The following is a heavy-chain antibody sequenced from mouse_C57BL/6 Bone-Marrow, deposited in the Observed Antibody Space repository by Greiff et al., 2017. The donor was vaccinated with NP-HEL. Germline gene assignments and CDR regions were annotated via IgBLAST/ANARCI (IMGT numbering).Heavy chain of an antibody. CDR3: ARSGGRFAY. D-gene: IGHD3-1*01. V-gene: IGHV1-4*01. CDR1: GYTFTSYT. Sequence: QLQQSGAELARPGASVKMSCKASGYTFTSYTMHWVKQRPGQGLEWIGYINPSSGYTKYNQKFKDKATLTADKSSSTAYMQLSSLTSEDSAVYYCARSGGRFAYWGQGTLVTVSA. CDR2: INPSSGYT. J-gene: IGHJ3*01.